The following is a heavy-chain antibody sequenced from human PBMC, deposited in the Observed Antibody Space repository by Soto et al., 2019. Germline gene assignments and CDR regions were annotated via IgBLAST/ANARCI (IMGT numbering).Heavy chain of an antibody. V-gene: IGHV3-30-3*01. D-gene: IGHD2-8*01. CDR2: TSYDGSNK. CDR1: GFTFSSFA. Sequence: GGSLRLSCSGSGFTFSSFAMSWVRQAPGKGLEWVAATSYDGSNKYYADSVKGRFIISRDNSKNTLDLLLNTLRAEDTAVYYCAGVYYGGNSVNNYWGQGTPVTVSS. CDR3: AGVYYGGNSVNNY. J-gene: IGHJ4*02.